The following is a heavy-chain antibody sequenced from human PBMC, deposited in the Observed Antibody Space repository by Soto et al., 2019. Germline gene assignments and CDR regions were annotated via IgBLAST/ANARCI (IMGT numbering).Heavy chain of an antibody. CDR1: GYTFTSYY. CDR2: INPSGGST. V-gene: IGHV1-46*01. Sequence: ASEKVSCKASGYTFTSYYMHWVRQAPGQGLEWMGIINPSGGSTSYAQKFQGRVTMTRDTSTSTVYMELSSLRSEDTAVYYCARGVLSIFGVVIGWFDPWGQGTLVTVSS. J-gene: IGHJ5*02. D-gene: IGHD3-3*01. CDR3: ARGVLSIFGVVIGWFDP.